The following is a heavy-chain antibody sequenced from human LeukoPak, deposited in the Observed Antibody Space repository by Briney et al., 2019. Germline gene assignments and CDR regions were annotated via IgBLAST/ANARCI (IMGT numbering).Heavy chain of an antibody. D-gene: IGHD3-3*01. CDR1: GFTFSLYA. CDR3: ARDTYEPGLIDF. J-gene: IGHJ4*02. Sequence: GWSLRLSCAASGFTFSLYAMNWVRQAPGKGLEWISYINSGSSDIHYTQSVRGRFIISRDNAKNTLYLQMNSLRAEDTAVYFCARDTYEPGLIDFWGQGTLVSVSS. V-gene: IGHV3-21*05. CDR2: INSGSSDI.